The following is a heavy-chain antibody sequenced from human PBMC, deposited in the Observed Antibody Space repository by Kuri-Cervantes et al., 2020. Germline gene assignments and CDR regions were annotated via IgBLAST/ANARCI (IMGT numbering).Heavy chain of an antibody. D-gene: IGHD3-22*01. Sequence: GESLKISCAASGFTVSSYGMHWVRQAPGKGLEWVAVISYDGSNKYYADSVKGRFTISRDNSKNTLYLQMNSLRAEDTAVYYCAKVVGDSSGSWFDYWGQGTLVTVSS. CDR2: ISYDGSNK. CDR3: AKVVGDSSGSWFDY. V-gene: IGHV3-30*18. CDR1: GFTVSSYG. J-gene: IGHJ4*02.